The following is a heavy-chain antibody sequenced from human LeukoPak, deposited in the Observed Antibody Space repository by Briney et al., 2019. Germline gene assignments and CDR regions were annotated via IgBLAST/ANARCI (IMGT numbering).Heavy chain of an antibody. V-gene: IGHV1-2*02. CDR3: ARGSSGWYYFDY. J-gene: IGHJ4*02. Sequence: ASVKVSCKASGCTFTGYYMHWVRQAPGQGLEWMGWINPNSGGTNYAQKFQGRVTMTRDTSISTAYMELSRLRSDDTAVYYCARGSSGWYYFDYWGQGTLVTVSS. D-gene: IGHD6-19*01. CDR1: GCTFTGYY. CDR2: INPNSGGT.